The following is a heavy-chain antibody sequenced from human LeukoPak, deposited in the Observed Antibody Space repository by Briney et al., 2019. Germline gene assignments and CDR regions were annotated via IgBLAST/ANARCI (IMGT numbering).Heavy chain of an antibody. J-gene: IGHJ3*02. V-gene: IGHV1-69*13. CDR2: IIPIFGTA. CDR3: ASRTWTSSHAFDI. Sequence: AASVKVSCKASGGTFSSYAISWVRQAPGQGLEWMGGIIPIFGTANYAQKFQGRVTITADESTSTAYMELSSLRSEDTAVYYCASRTWTSSHAFDIWGQGTMVTVSS. D-gene: IGHD3-16*01. CDR1: GGTFSSYA.